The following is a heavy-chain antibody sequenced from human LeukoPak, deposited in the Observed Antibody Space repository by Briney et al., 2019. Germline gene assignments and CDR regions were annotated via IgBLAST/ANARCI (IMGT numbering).Heavy chain of an antibody. J-gene: IGHJ4*02. V-gene: IGHV3-21*01. D-gene: IGHD3-22*01. Sequence: PGGSLRLSCAASGFTFSSYSMNWVHQAPGKGLEWVSFISSSSSYIYYADSVKGRFTISRGNSKNTLYLQMNSLRAEDTAVYFCAKTVRGIVATRIDYWGQGTLVTVSS. CDR3: AKTVRGIVATRIDY. CDR2: ISSSSSYI. CDR1: GFTFSSYS.